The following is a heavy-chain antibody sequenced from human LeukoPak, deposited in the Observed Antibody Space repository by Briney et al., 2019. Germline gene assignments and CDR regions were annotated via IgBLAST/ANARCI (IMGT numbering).Heavy chain of an antibody. J-gene: IGHJ4*02. Sequence: GGSLRLSCAASGFTFSSYSMNWVRQAPGEGLEWVSLISASGGSTYYADSVKGRFTISRDNSKNTLYLQMSSLRAEDTAVYYCAKGRNDYKYYFDYWGQGTLVTVSS. CDR2: ISASGGST. CDR3: AKGRNDYKYYFDY. V-gene: IGHV3-23*01. D-gene: IGHD5-24*01. CDR1: GFTFSSYS.